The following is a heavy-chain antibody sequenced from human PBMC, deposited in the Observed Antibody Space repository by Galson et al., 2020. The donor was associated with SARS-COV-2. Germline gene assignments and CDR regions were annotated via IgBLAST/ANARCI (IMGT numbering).Heavy chain of an antibody. V-gene: IGHV4-59*01. Sequence: SETLSLTCTVPGGSISAYDWSWIRQSPGTGLEWIGYIYNNGNTNYNPSLKSRVTISVDTSKNQFSLKLTSVTAADTAVYYCARGSSGYCSGGSCPYFYYYGMDVWGQGTTVTVSS. D-gene: IGHD2-15*01. CDR1: GGSISAYD. CDR2: IYNNGNT. J-gene: IGHJ6*02. CDR3: ARGSSGYCSGGSCPYFYYYGMDV.